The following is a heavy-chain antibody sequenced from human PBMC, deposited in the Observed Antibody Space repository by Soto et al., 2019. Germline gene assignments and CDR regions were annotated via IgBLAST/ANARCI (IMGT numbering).Heavy chain of an antibody. J-gene: IGHJ5*02. CDR1: GFTFSGSA. Sequence: EVQLVESGGGLVQPGGSLKLSCAASGFTFSGSAMHWVRQASGKGLEWVGRIRSKANSYATAYAASVKGRFTISRDDSKNTAYLQMNSLKTEDTAVYYCTSRKPLLGATSFDPWGQGTLVTVSS. CDR3: TSRKPLLGATSFDP. V-gene: IGHV3-73*01. CDR2: IRSKANSYAT. D-gene: IGHD2-2*01.